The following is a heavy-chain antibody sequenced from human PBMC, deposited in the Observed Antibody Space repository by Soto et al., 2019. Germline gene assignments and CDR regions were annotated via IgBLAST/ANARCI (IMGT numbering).Heavy chain of an antibody. V-gene: IGHV1-3*01. CDR3: ARDRYYHDGSGLYWYFDL. CDR1: GYSFTNYA. J-gene: IGHJ2*01. D-gene: IGHD3-22*01. Sequence: QVQLVQSGAEVKKPGASVKVSCKASGYSFTNYAMHWVRQAPGQGLEWMGWINGGNGNTKYSEKFQARVTITRDTAASTAYMGLSSLRSEDTAVYYCARDRYYHDGSGLYWYFDLWGRGTLVTVSS. CDR2: INGGNGNT.